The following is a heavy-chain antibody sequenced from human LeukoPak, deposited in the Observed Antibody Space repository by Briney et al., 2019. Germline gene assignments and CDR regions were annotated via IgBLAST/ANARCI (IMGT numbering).Heavy chain of an antibody. J-gene: IGHJ4*02. CDR2: ISSSGSTI. V-gene: IGHV3-11*01. CDR1: GFTFSDYY. Sequence: GGSLRLSCAASGFTFSDYYMSWIRQAPGKGLEWVSYISSSGSTIYYADSVKGRFSISRDNAKNSLYLQMNSLRAEDTAVYYCARDSRGHLRILTGYWDYWGQGTLVTVSS. CDR3: ARDSRGHLRILTGYWDY. D-gene: IGHD3-9*01.